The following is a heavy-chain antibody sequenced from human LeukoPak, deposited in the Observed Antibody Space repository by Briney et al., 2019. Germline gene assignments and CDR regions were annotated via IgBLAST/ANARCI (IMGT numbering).Heavy chain of an antibody. CDR1: GDSMSSYY. CDR2: IYYSGST. J-gene: IGHJ6*02. CDR3: ARQNSGARLNV. D-gene: IGHD6-25*01. V-gene: IGHV4-59*08. Sequence: PSETLSLTCTVSGDSMSSYYWSWIRQPPGKGLEWIGHIYYSGSTDYNPSLKSRLTISVDTSKNQFALQLSSVTAADTAVYFCARQNSGARLNVWGQGTTVTVSS.